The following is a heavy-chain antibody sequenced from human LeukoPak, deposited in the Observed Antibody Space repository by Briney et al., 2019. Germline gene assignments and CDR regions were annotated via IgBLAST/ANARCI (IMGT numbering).Heavy chain of an antibody. CDR2: INHSGST. V-gene: IGHV4-34*01. Sequence: SETLSLTCTVSGGSISSYYWSWIRQPPGKGLEWIGEINHSGSTNYNPSLKSRVTISVDTSKNQFSLKLSSVTAADTAVYYCARPGYSSGWSKGIDYWGQGTLVTVSS. CDR1: GGSISSYY. CDR3: ARPGYSSGWSKGIDY. D-gene: IGHD6-19*01. J-gene: IGHJ4*02.